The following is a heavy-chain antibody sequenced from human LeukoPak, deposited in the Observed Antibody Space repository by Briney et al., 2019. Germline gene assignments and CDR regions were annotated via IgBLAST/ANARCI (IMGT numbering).Heavy chain of an antibody. Sequence: ASVKLSXKASGYTFTGYYMHWVRQAPGQGLEWMGWINPNSGGTNYAQKLQGRVTMTRDTSISTAYMEPSRLRSDDTAVYYCARKAPYGTKNNWGQGTLVTVSS. J-gene: IGHJ4*02. CDR1: GYTFTGYY. D-gene: IGHD4-17*01. CDR3: ARKAPYGTKNN. V-gene: IGHV1-2*02. CDR2: INPNSGGT.